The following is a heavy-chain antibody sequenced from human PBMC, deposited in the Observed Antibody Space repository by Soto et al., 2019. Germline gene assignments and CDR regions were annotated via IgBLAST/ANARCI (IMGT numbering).Heavy chain of an antibody. CDR2: ISAYNGNT. D-gene: IGHD2-2*01. CDR1: GYTFTSYG. V-gene: IGHV1-18*01. J-gene: IGHJ4*02. CDR3: ARDPASLGYCSSTSCYPFDY. Sequence: ASVKLSCKASGYTFTSYGISWVRQAPGQGLEWMGWISAYNGNTNYAQKLQGRVTMTTDTSTSTAYMELRSLRSDDTAVYYCARDPASLGYCSSTSCYPFDYWGQGTLVTVSS.